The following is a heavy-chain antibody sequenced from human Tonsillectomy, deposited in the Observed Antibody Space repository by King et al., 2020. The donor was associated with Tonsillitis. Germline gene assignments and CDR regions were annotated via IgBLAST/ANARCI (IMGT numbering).Heavy chain of an antibody. V-gene: IGHV3-7*03. CDR1: GFTFNNFW. CDR2: IKQDGTEM. J-gene: IGHJ4*02. Sequence: VQLVESGGGLVQPGGSLRLSCAASGFTFNNFWMSWVRQAPGKGLEWVAHIKQDGTEMLYVDSVKGRFTISRDNGKNSLHLQMNSLRAEDTAVYYCARDPIAGEVPLDYWGQGTLVSVSS. D-gene: IGHD3-16*01. CDR3: ARDPIAGEVPLDY.